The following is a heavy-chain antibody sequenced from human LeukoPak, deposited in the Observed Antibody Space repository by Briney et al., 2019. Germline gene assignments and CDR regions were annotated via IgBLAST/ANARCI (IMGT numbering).Heavy chain of an antibody. J-gene: IGHJ4*02. CDR2: ISGSGEST. CDR1: GFTFSKYA. Sequence: GESLRLSCAASGFTFSKYAMTWVRQAPGKGLEWVSVISGSGESTNYEDSVKGRFTISRDNSKNTLSLQMNSLRVEDTAVYYCAKLVGTGTTATDYWGQGTLVTVSS. V-gene: IGHV3-23*01. D-gene: IGHD1-1*01. CDR3: AKLVGTGTTATDY.